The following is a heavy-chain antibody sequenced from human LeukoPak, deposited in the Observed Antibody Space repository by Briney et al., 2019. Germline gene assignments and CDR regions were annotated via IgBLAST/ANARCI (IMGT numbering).Heavy chain of an antibody. CDR2: ISASSANT. Sequence: ASVKVSCKASGYIFTNYGISWVRQAPGQGLEWMGWISASSANTNYAQKLQGRVTMTTDTSTSTAYMELRSLRSGDTAVYYCARDLGRYFTPNWFDPWGQGTLVTVSS. D-gene: IGHD3-9*01. CDR1: GYIFTNYG. CDR3: ARDLGRYFTPNWFDP. J-gene: IGHJ5*02. V-gene: IGHV1-18*01.